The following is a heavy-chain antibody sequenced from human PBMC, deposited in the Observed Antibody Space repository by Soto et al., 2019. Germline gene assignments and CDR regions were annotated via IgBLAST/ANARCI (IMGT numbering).Heavy chain of an antibody. CDR3: ARARWELLGTWLAP. V-gene: IGHV4-4*07. Sequence: LSLTCTVSGGSISSYYWSWIRQPAGKGLDWIGRIYTSGSTNYNPSLKSRVTMSVDTSKNQFSLKLSSVTAADTAVYYCARARWELLGTWLAPWGHGTLVTV. CDR2: IYTSGST. CDR1: GGSISSYY. J-gene: IGHJ5*02. D-gene: IGHD1-26*01.